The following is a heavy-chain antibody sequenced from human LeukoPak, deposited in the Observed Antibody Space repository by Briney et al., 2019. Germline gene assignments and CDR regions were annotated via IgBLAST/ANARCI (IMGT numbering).Heavy chain of an antibody. Sequence: GGPLRLSSPAHRLTLTTLSTKWVRPAPGKGREWVSSIRSSSYIYYADAVKGRFTISRDNAKNSLYLQMNSLRAEDTAVYYCARAGYGDYSDYWGQGTLVTVSS. CDR3: ARAGYGDYSDY. J-gene: IGHJ4*02. CDR2: IRSSSYI. D-gene: IGHD4-17*01. V-gene: IGHV3-21*01. CDR1: RLTLTTLS.